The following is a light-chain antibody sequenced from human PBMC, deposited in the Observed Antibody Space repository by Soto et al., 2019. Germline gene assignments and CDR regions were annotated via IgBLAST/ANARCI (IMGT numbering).Light chain of an antibody. V-gene: IGLV2-11*01. J-gene: IGLJ3*02. CDR1: SSDVGAYNY. CDR2: DVS. CDR3: CSYAGSYTVV. Sequence: QSALTQPRSVSGSPGQSVTISCTGTSSDVGAYNYVSWYQQHPGKVPKLMIYDVSRRPSGVPDRFSGSKSGNTASLTISGLQADDEAAYYCCSYAGSYTVVFGGGTKLTVL.